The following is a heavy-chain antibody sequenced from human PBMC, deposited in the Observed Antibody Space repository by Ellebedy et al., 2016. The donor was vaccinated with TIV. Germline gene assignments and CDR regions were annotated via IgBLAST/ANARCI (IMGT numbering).Heavy chain of an antibody. CDR1: GFTFSSYW. Sequence: PGGSLRLSCAASGFTFSSYWMNWVRQAPGKGLEWVANIKQNGSEKYYVDSVKGRFTISRDNAKNSLYLQMNSLRAEDTAVYYCAKRVATMVRGVYYFDYWGQGTLVTVSS. J-gene: IGHJ4*02. D-gene: IGHD3-10*01. CDR2: IKQNGSEK. V-gene: IGHV3-7*02. CDR3: AKRVATMVRGVYYFDY.